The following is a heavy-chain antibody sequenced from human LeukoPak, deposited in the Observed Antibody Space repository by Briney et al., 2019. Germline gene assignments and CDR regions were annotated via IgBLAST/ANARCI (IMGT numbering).Heavy chain of an antibody. CDR3: AKHSVGATVGWDAFDI. D-gene: IGHD1-26*01. V-gene: IGHV3-23*01. CDR1: GFPFSDYA. J-gene: IGHJ3*02. Sequence: GGSLRLSCTASGFPFSDYAMSWVRQAPGKGLEWVSVTTGSGITTYYADSVKGRFTISRDNSKNTLSLQMDSLRGEDPGVYYCAKHSVGATVGWDAFDIWGQGTLVTVSS. CDR2: TTGSGITT.